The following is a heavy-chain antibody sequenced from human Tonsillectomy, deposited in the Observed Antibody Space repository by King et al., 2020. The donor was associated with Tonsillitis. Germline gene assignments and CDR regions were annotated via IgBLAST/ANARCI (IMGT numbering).Heavy chain of an antibody. V-gene: IGHV3-30*03. D-gene: IGHD6-13*01. CDR2: ISYDGSNK. CDR3: TSYGSSWYFRGKETFDY. CDR1: GFTFSSYG. J-gene: IGHJ4*02. Sequence: VQLVESGGGVVQPGRSLRLSCAASGFTFSSYGMHWVRQAPGKGLEWVSVISYDGSNKYYADSVKGRFTISRDNSKNTLYLQMNSLSAEDTAVYYCTSYGSSWYFRGKETFDYWGQGTLVPVSS.